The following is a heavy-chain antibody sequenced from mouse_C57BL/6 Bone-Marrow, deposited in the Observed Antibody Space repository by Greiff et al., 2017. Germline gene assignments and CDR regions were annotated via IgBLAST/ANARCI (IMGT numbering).Heavy chain of an antibody. J-gene: IGHJ2*01. CDR3: DYYGSSYFDY. CDR1: GYTFTSYG. CDR2: IYPRSGNA. V-gene: IGHV1-81*01. D-gene: IGHD1-1*01. Sequence: QVQLKESGAELARPGASVKLSCKASGYTFTSYGISWVKQRTGQGLEWIGEIYPRSGNAYYTEKFKGKATLTADKSSSTAYMELRSLPSEDSAVYFCDYYGSSYFDYWGQGTTLTVSS.